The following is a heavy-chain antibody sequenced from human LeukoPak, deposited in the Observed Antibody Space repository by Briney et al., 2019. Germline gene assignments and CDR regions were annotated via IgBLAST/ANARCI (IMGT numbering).Heavy chain of an antibody. J-gene: IGHJ4*02. V-gene: IGHV4-59*01. CDR2: IYYSGST. CDR1: GGSISSYY. CDR3: ARAAAAASRTFYFDY. D-gene: IGHD6-13*01. Sequence: SETLSLTCTVSGGSISSYYWSWIRQPPGKGLEWIGYIYYSGSTNHNPSLKSRVTISVDTSKNQFSLKLSSVTAADTAVYYCARAAAAASRTFYFDYWGQGTLVTVSS.